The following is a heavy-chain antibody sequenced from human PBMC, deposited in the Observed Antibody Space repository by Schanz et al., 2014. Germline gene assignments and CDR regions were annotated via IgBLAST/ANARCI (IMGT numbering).Heavy chain of an antibody. CDR1: GFTVNTNY. CDR3: ERFQSPHQPFDY. D-gene: IGHD2-2*01. CDR2: IKQDGSER. V-gene: IGHV3-7*01. J-gene: IGHJ4*02. Sequence: EVQLVESGGGLIQPGGSLRLSCAVSGFTVNTNYMSWVRQAPGKGLEWVANIKQDGSERYYVDSVKGRFTISRDNAKNSLYLQMNSLRAEDTAVYYCERFQSPHQPFDYWGQGTLVTVSS.